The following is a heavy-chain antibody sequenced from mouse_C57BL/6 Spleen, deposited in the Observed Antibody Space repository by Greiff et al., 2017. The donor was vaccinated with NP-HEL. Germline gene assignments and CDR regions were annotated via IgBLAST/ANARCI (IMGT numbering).Heavy chain of an antibody. CDR1: GYTFTSYW. J-gene: IGHJ4*01. D-gene: IGHD1-1*01. CDR3: ARGATVVAPYAMDY. V-gene: IGHV1-53*01. Sequence: VQLQQPGTDLVKPGASVKLSCKASGYTFTSYWMHWVKQRPGQGLEWIGNINPSNGGTNYNEKFKSKATLTVDKSSSTAYMQLGSLTSEDSAVYYCARGATVVAPYAMDYWGQGTSVTVSS. CDR2: INPSNGGT.